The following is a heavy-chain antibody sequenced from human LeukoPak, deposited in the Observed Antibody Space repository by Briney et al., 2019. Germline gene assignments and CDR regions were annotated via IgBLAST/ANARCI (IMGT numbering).Heavy chain of an antibody. Sequence: SETLSLTCTVSGGSISSYYWSWIRQPAGKGLEWIGRIYTSGSTNYNPSLKSRDTMSVDTSKNQFSLKLSSVTAADTAVYYCARSQFYSNPNFYYYYYYMDVWGKGTTVTVSS. V-gene: IGHV4-4*07. J-gene: IGHJ6*03. CDR1: GGSISSYY. D-gene: IGHD4-11*01. CDR3: ARSQFYSNPNFYYYYYYMDV. CDR2: IYTSGST.